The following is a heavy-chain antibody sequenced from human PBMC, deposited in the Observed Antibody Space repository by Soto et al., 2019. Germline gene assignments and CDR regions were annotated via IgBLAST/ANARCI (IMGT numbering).Heavy chain of an antibody. CDR1: GDSISTSNYY. CDR2: LFYSGGT. D-gene: IGHD4-17*01. J-gene: IGHJ4*02. V-gene: IGHV4-39*07. Sequence: QLQLQESGPGLVKPSETLSLTCSVSGDSISTSNYYWGWIRQPPGKGLEWIGHLFYSGGTYYNPSLKSRVSISVDTSTNEFSLKLTSITAADTAIYFCARRGGGDYLFDSWGQGILVTVSS. CDR3: ARRGGGDYLFDS.